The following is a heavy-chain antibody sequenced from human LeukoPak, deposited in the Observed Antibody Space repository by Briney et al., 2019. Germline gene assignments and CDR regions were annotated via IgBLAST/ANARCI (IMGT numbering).Heavy chain of an antibody. V-gene: IGHV4-59*01. Sequence: SETLSLTCTVSGGSISSYYWSWIRQPPGKGLGWIGYIYYSGSTNYNPSLKSRVTISVDTSKNQFSLKLSSVTAADTAVYYCARGVGARRFDYWGQGTLVTVSS. CDR3: ARGVGARRFDY. J-gene: IGHJ4*02. CDR1: GGSISSYY. CDR2: IYYSGST. D-gene: IGHD1-26*01.